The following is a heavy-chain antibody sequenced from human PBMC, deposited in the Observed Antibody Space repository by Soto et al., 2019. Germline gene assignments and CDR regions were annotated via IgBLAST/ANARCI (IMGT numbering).Heavy chain of an antibody. CDR2: IYHSGST. D-gene: IGHD3-3*01. CDR3: ARDTPRLQISGVVMAYYGMDV. V-gene: IGHV4-38-2*02. CDR1: GYSISSGYY. J-gene: IGHJ6*02. Sequence: PSETLSLTCAVSGYSISSGYYWGWIRQPPGKGLEWIGSIYHSGSTYYNPSLKSRVTISVDTSKNQFSLKPSSVTAADTAVYYCARDTPRLQISGVVMAYYGMDVWGQGTTVTVSS.